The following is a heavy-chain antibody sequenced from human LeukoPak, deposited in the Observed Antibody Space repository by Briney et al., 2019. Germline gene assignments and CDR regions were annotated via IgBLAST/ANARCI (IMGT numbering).Heavy chain of an antibody. V-gene: IGHV4-34*01. D-gene: IGHD6-13*01. CDR3: ARGLGAAAH. CDR2: INHSGST. J-gene: IGHJ4*02. Sequence: KPLETLSLTCAVYGGSFSGYYWSWIRQPPGKGLEWIGEINHSGSTNYNPSLKSRVTISVDTSKNQFSLKLSSVTAADTAVYYCARGLGAAAHWGQGTLVTVSS. CDR1: GGSFSGYY.